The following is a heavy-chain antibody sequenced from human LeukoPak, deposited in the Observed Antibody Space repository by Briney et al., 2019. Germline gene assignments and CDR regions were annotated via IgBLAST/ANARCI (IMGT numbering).Heavy chain of an antibody. J-gene: IGHJ4*02. CDR3: AKRGVVIRVILVGFHKEAYYFDS. V-gene: IGHV3-23*01. CDR2: ISGNGGST. D-gene: IGHD3-22*01. CDR1: GISLSNYG. Sequence: GGSLRLSCAVSGISLSNYGMSWVRQAPGKGLEWVAGISGNGGSTSYADSVKGRFTIYRDNPKNTLYLQMNRLRAEDTAVYFCAKRGVVIRVILVGFHKEAYYFDSWGQGALVTVSS.